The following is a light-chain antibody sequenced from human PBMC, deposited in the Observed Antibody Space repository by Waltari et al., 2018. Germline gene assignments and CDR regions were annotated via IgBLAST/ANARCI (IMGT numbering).Light chain of an antibody. V-gene: IGLV2-14*03. CDR3: SSQSSNDVVL. CDR2: DVS. CDR1: SSDVGGHNS. Sequence: QSALTQPASVSVSPVQSITISCTGTSSDVGGHNSVSWYQDHPGQAPKVIIYDVSNRPSGVSDRFSGSKSGNTASLTISGLQAEDEADYYCSSQSSNDVVLFGGGTKLTVL. J-gene: IGLJ2*01.